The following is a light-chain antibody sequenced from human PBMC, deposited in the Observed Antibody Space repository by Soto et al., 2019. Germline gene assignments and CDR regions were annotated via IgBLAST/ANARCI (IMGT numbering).Light chain of an antibody. Sequence: LTQQPSASGTPGQRVTISCSGSSSNIGSNYVYWYQQLPRTAPKLLLYRDNQRPSGVPDRFSDSKSGTSASLAISGLRSDDEADYYCAAWDDTLSGVVFGGGTKLTVL. CDR1: SSNIGSNY. CDR2: RDN. CDR3: AAWDDTLSGVV. V-gene: IGLV1-47*01. J-gene: IGLJ2*01.